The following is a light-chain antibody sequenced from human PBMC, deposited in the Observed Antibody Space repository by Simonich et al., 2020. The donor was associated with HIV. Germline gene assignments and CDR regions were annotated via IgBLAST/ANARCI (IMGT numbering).Light chain of an antibody. CDR2: WAS. CDR1: QSVLYSSNNKNY. V-gene: IGKV4-1*01. CDR3: QQYYSTPPT. Sequence: IVMTQSPDSLAVSLCERATIHCKSSQSVLYSSNNKNYLAWYPQKPGQPPKLLIYWASTREAGVPDRFSGSGSGTDFTLTISSLQAEDVAVYYCQQYYSTPPTFGQGTKVEIK. J-gene: IGKJ1*01.